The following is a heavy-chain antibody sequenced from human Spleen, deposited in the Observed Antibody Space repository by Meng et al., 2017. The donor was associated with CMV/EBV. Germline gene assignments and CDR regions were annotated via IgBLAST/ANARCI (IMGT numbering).Heavy chain of an antibody. CDR2: INGDGSST. CDR3: ARDYNAGYSSGCIDY. Sequence: GESLKNSCAASGFIFSNYWMHWVRQAPGKGLVWVSRINGDGSSTTYADSVKGRFTISRDTAKNTLYLQMNSLRAEDTAVYYCARDYNAGYSSGCIDYWGQGTLVTVSS. J-gene: IGHJ4*02. D-gene: IGHD6-19*01. V-gene: IGHV3-74*01. CDR1: GFIFSNYW.